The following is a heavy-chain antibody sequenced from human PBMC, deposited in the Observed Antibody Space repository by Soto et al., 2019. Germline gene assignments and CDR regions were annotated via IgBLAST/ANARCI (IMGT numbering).Heavy chain of an antibody. Sequence: GDPLTISSQGSDYRFTRSWLGGVLQMPGIGLEWLGKVYPSDPDVRYGPSFEGRVTVSADNSISSAYLHLRNIKTWDTPLDYGAKGSTSPYDSWRQGTRVTVSS. CDR2: VYPSDPDV. CDR1: DYRFTRSW. CDR3: AKGSTSPYDS. J-gene: IGHJ4*02. V-gene: IGHV5-51*01.